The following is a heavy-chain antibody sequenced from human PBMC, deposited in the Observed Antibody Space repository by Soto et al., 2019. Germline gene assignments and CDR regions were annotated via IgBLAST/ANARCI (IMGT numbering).Heavy chain of an antibody. J-gene: IGHJ4*01. CDR1: GFTFSSYV. CDR2: INSDGSST. Sequence: PGGSLILSCAASGFTFSSYVMHWVRQAPGKGLVWVSRINSDGSSTSYADSVKGRFTISRDNAKNTLYLQMNSLRAEDTAVYYCSMLRPWYSSRTVDYWGHGSLGTVSS. V-gene: IGHV3-74*01. CDR3: SMLRPWYSSRTVDY. D-gene: IGHD6-13*01.